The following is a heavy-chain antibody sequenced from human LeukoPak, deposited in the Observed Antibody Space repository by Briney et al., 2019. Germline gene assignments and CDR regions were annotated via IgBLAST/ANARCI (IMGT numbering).Heavy chain of an antibody. Sequence: GASVKVSCKASGYTFTSYGISWVRQAPGQGLEWMGWISAYNGNTNYAQKLQGRVTMTTDTSTSTAYVELRSLRSDDTAVYYCARDQPAAADFDYWGQGTLVTVSS. D-gene: IGHD2-2*01. J-gene: IGHJ4*02. CDR2: ISAYNGNT. CDR3: ARDQPAAADFDY. V-gene: IGHV1-18*04. CDR1: GYTFTSYG.